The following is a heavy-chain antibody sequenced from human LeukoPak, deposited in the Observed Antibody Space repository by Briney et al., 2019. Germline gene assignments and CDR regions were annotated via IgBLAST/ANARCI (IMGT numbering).Heavy chain of an antibody. Sequence: PGGSLRLSCAASGFTFGSYWMTWVRQAPGKGLEWVANIKQDGNEQYYVDSMKGRFTIFRDNAKNSVYLQMNGLRAEDTAVYYCAREGWFGELLRHVLDSWGQGTLVTVSS. D-gene: IGHD3-10*01. CDR1: GFTFGSYW. J-gene: IGHJ4*02. CDR3: AREGWFGELLRHVLDS. V-gene: IGHV3-7*01. CDR2: IKQDGNEQ.